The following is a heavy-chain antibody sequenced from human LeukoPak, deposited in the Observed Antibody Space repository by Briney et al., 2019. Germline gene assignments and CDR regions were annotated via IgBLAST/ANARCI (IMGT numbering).Heavy chain of an antibody. V-gene: IGHV1-8*02. D-gene: IGHD6-6*01. Sequence: ASVKVSCKASGYTFTSYGISWVRQAPGQGLEWMGWMNPNSGNTGYAQKFQGRVTMTRNTSISTAYMELSSLRSEDTAVYYCARVGVWTTSEAFDIWGQGTTVTVSS. CDR3: ARVGVWTTSEAFDI. CDR1: GYTFTSYG. J-gene: IGHJ3*02. CDR2: MNPNSGNT.